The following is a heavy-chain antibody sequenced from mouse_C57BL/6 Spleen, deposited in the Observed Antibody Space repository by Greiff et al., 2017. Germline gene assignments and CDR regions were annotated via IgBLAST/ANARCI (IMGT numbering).Heavy chain of an antibody. CDR3: ARNGLLRYYFDY. D-gene: IGHD1-1*01. Sequence: VQLQQSGPGLVQPSQSLSITCTVSGFSLTSYGVHWVRQSPGKGLEWLGVIWSGGSTDYNAAFISRLSISKDNSKSQVFFKMNSLQADDTAIYYCARNGLLRYYFDYWGQGTTLTVSS. J-gene: IGHJ2*01. CDR1: GFSLTSYG. V-gene: IGHV2-2*01. CDR2: IWSGGST.